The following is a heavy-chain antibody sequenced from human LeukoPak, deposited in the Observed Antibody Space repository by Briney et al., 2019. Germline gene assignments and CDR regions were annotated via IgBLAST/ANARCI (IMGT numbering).Heavy chain of an antibody. J-gene: IGHJ4*02. Sequence: GGSLRLSCAASGFTVSSNYMSWVRQAPGKGLEWVSVIYSGGSTYYADSVKGRFTISRDNSKNTLYLQMNSLRAEDTAVYYCASSRVGYYDFWSGYYESPPFDYWGQATLVPVS. CDR2: IYSGGST. CDR1: GFTVSSNY. V-gene: IGHV3-53*01. CDR3: ASSRVGYYDFWSGYYESPPFDY. D-gene: IGHD3-3*01.